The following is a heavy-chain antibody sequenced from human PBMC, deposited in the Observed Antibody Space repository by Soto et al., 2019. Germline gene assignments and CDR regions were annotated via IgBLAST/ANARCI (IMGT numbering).Heavy chain of an antibody. CDR1: GGSVSSGSYY. D-gene: IGHD3-22*01. J-gene: IGHJ3*02. V-gene: IGHV4-61*01. Sequence: SETLSLTYTVSGGSVSSGSYYWSWIRQPPGKGLEWIGYIYYSGSTNYNPSLKSRVTISVDTSKNQFSLKLSSVTAADTAVYYCENCRGVRNYYDRRGTPFHDAFDIWGQGTTVTVSS. CDR3: ENCRGVRNYYDRRGTPFHDAFDI. CDR2: IYYSGST.